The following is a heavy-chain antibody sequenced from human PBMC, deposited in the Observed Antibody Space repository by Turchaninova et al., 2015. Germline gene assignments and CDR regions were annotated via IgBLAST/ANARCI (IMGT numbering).Heavy chain of an antibody. CDR2: INHRGST. CDR1: GGSFSGFH. D-gene: IGHD4-17*01. V-gene: IGHV4-34*01. CDR3: ASFGDYVSWFDP. J-gene: IGHJ5*02. Sequence: QVQLHQWGAGLLKPSEPLSLTCAVSGGSFSGFHWSWLRQPRGKGRGWIGEINHRGSTNYKPSLKSRVTISIETSKSQFSLKLSSVTAADTAVYYCASFGDYVSWFDPWGQGTLVTVSS.